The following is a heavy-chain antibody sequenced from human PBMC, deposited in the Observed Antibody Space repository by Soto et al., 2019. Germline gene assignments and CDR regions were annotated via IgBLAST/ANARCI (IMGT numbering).Heavy chain of an antibody. V-gene: IGHV1-46*03. CDR1: GYTFTSYY. CDR2: INPSGGST. J-gene: IGHJ4*02. D-gene: IGHD3-10*01. Sequence: QVQLVQSGAEVKKPGASVKVSCKASGYTFTSYYMHWVRQAPGQGLEWMGIINPSGGSTSYAQKFQGRVTITRDTSTSTVYMELSSLRSEDTAVYYCARDLHYYGSGSYYNGIDYWGPGSLVTVSS. CDR3: ARDLHYYGSGSYYNGIDY.